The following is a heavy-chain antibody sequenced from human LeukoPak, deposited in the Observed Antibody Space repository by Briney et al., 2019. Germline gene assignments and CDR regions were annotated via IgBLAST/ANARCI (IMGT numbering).Heavy chain of an antibody. V-gene: IGHV3-48*03. CDR1: GFTFCRYE. CDR2: IISSGSTI. D-gene: IGHD3-22*01. Sequence: PRGSLRLSWAASGFTFCRYEMNWVRQAPGKGLEWDSYIISSGSTIYYADSVKGRFTISRDNAKHYLYLPMNSLEAEETAVDYCRKERPENFFISSVTHVLDIWEQGRMVTV. J-gene: IGHJ3*02. CDR3: RKERPENFFISSVTHVLDI.